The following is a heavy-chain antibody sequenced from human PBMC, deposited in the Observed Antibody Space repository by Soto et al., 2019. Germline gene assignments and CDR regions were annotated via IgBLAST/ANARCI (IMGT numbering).Heavy chain of an antibody. J-gene: IGHJ3*02. V-gene: IGHV2-5*02. Sequence: QITLKESGPTLVKPTQTLTLTCTFSGFSLSTSGVGVGWIRQPPGKALEWLALIYWDDDKRYSPSLKSRLTIPKDTSKPQVVLTMTNMDPVDTATYYCAHRHLWADTFDIWGQGTMVTVSS. CDR2: IYWDDDK. D-gene: IGHD7-27*01. CDR1: GFSLSTSGVG. CDR3: AHRHLWADTFDI.